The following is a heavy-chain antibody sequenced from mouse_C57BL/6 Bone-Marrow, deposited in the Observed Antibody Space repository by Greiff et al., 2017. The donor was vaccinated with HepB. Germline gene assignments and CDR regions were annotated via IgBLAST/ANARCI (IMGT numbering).Heavy chain of an antibody. D-gene: IGHD1-1*01. CDR2: IDPSDSYI. J-gene: IGHJ3*01. Sequence: QVPLQQPGAEFVKPGASVKLSCKASGYTFTSYWMQWVKQRPGQGLEWIGEIDPSDSYINYNHKFKGKVTLNVDTSSSTAYMQLSSLTSEDSAVYDCARRASLRSLFAYWGRGTVVTVTA. V-gene: IGHV1-50*01. CDR3: ARRASLRSLFAY. CDR1: GYTFTSYW.